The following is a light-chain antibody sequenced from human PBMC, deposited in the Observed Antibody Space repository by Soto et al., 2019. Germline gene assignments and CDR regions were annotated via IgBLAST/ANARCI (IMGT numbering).Light chain of an antibody. CDR1: QSVSNNW. J-gene: IGKJ1*01. CDR2: GAS. V-gene: IGKV3-20*01. Sequence: EIVLTQSPGTMSLSPGERATLSCRASQSVSNNWLAWYQQKPGQAPRLLIYGASSRATGIADRFSGSGSGTDFTLTISRLEPEDCALYYCQQYGSSPTTFGQGTKVEIK. CDR3: QQYGSSPTT.